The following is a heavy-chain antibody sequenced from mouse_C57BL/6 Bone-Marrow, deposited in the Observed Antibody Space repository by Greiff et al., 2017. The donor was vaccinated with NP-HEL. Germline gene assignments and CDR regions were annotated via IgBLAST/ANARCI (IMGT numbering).Heavy chain of an antibody. CDR3: ARSLLPDFEV. CDR2: IYPGDGDT. J-gene: IGHJ1*03. V-gene: IGHV1-82*01. CDR1: GYAFSSSW. Sequence: QVQLQQSGPELVKPGASVKISCKASGYAFSSSWMNWVKQRPGKGLEWIGRIYPGDGDTNYNGKFKGKATLTADKSSSTAYMQLSSLTSEDSAVYFCARSLLPDFEVWGTGTTVTVAS. D-gene: IGHD2-10*01.